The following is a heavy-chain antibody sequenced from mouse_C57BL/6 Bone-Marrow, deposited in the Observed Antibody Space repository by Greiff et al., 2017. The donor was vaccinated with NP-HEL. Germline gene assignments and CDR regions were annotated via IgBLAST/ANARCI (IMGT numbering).Heavy chain of an antibody. V-gene: IGHV5-4*01. CDR1: GFTFSSYA. CDR2: ITDRGSYT. CDR3: ARDTRLRGFAY. J-gene: IGHJ3*01. Sequence: EVKLLQSVGGLVKPGGSLKLSCAASGFTFSSYAMSWVRQTPEQRLEWVSTITDRGSYTYYPDNVKDRFTSSRDNAKNNLYLQMSHLKSEDTAMYYCARDTRLRGFAYWGQGTRVTVSA. D-gene: IGHD2-4*01.